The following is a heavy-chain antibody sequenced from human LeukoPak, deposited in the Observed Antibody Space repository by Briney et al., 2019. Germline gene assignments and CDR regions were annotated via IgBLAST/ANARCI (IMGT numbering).Heavy chain of an antibody. CDR1: GFTFSSYA. Sequence: GGSLRLSCAASGFTFSSYAMHWVRQAPGKGLEYVSAISSNGGSTYYANSVKGRFTISRDNPKNTLYLQMGSLRAEDMAVYYCARELELGEAFDIWGQGTMVTVSS. D-gene: IGHD1-7*01. CDR2: ISSNGGST. V-gene: IGHV3-64*01. CDR3: ARELELGEAFDI. J-gene: IGHJ3*02.